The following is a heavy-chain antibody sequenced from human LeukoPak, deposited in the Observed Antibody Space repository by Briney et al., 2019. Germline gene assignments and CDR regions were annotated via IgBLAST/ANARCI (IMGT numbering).Heavy chain of an antibody. D-gene: IGHD2-2*01. J-gene: IGHJ3*02. Sequence: SETLSLTCAVSGGSISSGGYSWSWIRQPPGKGLEWIGYIYHSGSTNYNPSLKSRVTISVDRSKNQFSLKLSSVTAADTAVYYCARSGRSTYAFDIWGQGTMVTVSS. CDR1: GGSISSGGYS. V-gene: IGHV4-30-2*01. CDR2: IYHSGST. CDR3: ARSGRSTYAFDI.